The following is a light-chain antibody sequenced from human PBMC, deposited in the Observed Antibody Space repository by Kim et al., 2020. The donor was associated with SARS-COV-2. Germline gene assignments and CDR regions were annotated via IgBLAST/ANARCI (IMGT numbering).Light chain of an antibody. J-gene: IGKJ1*01. Sequence: SAVGDEVTITCRASQGISNYLAWYQQKPGEVPKPLIYAASALQSGVPSRFSGSGSGTDFTLTISSLQPEGVATYYCQKYDGAPWTFGQGTKVDIK. V-gene: IGKV1-27*01. CDR1: QGISNY. CDR2: AAS. CDR3: QKYDGAPWT.